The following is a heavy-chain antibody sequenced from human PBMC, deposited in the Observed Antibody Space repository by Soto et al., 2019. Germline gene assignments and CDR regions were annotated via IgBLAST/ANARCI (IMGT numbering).Heavy chain of an antibody. CDR3: AGAYGSGRYRHFDY. CDR1: GGTFSSYT. J-gene: IGHJ4*02. Sequence: QVQLVQSGAEVKKPGSSVKVSCKASGGTFSSYTFSWVRQAPGQGLEWMGRIIPIVGKPNYEQNFQGRVTITADKSPSPAYLELSSLRSEDTAVYYCAGAYGSGRYRHFDYWGQGTLVTVSS. V-gene: IGHV1-69*08. D-gene: IGHD3-10*01. CDR2: IIPIVGKP.